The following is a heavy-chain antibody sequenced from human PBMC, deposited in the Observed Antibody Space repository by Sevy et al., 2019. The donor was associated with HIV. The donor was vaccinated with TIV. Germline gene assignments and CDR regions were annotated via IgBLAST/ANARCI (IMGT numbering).Heavy chain of an antibody. J-gene: IGHJ3*02. CDR3: ARDPSAATQGAFDI. V-gene: IGHV1-18*01. CDR1: GYTFTSYG. Sequence: ASVKVSCKASGYTFTSYGISWVRQAPGQGLEWMGWLSAYNGNTNYAQKLQGRVTMTTDTSTSTAYMELRSLRSDDTAVYYCARDPSAATQGAFDIWVQGTMVTVSS. D-gene: IGHD2-15*01. CDR2: LSAYNGNT.